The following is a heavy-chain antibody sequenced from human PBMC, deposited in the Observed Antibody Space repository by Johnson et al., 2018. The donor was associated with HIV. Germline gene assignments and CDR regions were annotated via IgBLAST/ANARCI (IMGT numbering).Heavy chain of an antibody. CDR3: AGVYYYDNKDGFDI. CDR2: ISYDGSTK. CDR1: GFAFSRFA. Sequence: QVQLVESGGGVVQSGRSLRLSCAASGFAFSRFAMHWVRQVPDKGLEWVAVISYDGSTKDYADSVKGRFTISRDISKNLLYLQMNSLRTDDTAVYYCAGVYYYDNKDGFDILDQGTTVTVSS. J-gene: IGHJ3*02. V-gene: IGHV3-30*04. D-gene: IGHD3-22*01.